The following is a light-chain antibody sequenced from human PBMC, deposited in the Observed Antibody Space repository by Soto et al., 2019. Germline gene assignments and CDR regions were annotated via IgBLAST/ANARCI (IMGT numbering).Light chain of an antibody. CDR3: QHRRAWPVT. Sequence: EIVLTQSPGTLSLSPGERAALSCKSSQTSGSNFLAWYQHKPGQSPILLIYDVSDRATGIPARFSGSGSGTDFTLTISSLEPEDVAVYYCQHRRAWPVTFGGGTKVDI. CDR2: DVS. CDR1: QTSGSNF. V-gene: IGKV3-11*01. J-gene: IGKJ4*01.